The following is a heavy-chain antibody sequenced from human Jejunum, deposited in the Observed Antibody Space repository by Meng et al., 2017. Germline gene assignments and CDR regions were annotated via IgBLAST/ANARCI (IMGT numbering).Heavy chain of an antibody. J-gene: IGHJ4*02. Sequence: GESLKISCAASGFSFSSYEMNWVRQAPGKGLEWVSYISSSGSAIYYADSVKGRFTISRDNAKNSLYLQMNSLRAEDTAVYYCARDSHVETPLAYFDYWGQGTLVTVSS. CDR1: GFSFSSYE. D-gene: IGHD5-18*01. CDR3: ARDSHVETPLAYFDY. V-gene: IGHV3-48*03. CDR2: ISSSGSAI.